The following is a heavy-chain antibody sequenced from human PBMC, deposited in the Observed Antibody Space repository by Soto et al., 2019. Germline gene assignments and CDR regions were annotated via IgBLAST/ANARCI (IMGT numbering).Heavy chain of an antibody. V-gene: IGHV1-69*13. J-gene: IGHJ5*02. CDR3: AIDRMHFDRTGYSGGRWFDP. Sequence: SVKVSCKASGCSFNNNGVTWGRQAPGQRIEWMGGLIPIFGTPSYAQRFQGRVTIIDDESTSKAYMELSSLTSEETAVYYCAIDRMHFDRTGYSGGRWFDPCGQGTLVNV. D-gene: IGHD3-9*01. CDR1: GCSFNNNG. CDR2: LIPIFGTP.